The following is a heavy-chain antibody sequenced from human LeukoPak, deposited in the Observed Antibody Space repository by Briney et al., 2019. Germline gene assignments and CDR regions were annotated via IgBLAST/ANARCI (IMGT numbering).Heavy chain of an antibody. V-gene: IGHV4-39*01. J-gene: IGHJ5*02. D-gene: IGHD4-17*01. CDR1: GGSISSSSYY. CDR3: ARLEASVTTLSWFDP. Sequence: SETLSLTCTVSGGSISSSSYYWGWIRQPPGKGLEWIGSIYYSGSTYYNPSLKSRVTISIDTSKNQFSLKLSSVTAADTAVYYCARLEASVTTLSWFDPWGQGTLVTVSS. CDR2: IYYSGST.